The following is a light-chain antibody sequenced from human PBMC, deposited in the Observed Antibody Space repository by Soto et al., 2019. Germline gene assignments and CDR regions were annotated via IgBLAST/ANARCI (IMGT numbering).Light chain of an antibody. CDR3: HQYGISPRT. V-gene: IGKV3-20*01. CDR1: QSVSSSY. J-gene: IGKJ1*01. CDR2: GAS. Sequence: EIVLTQSPGTLSLSPGERATLSCRASQSVSSSYLAWYQQKPGPAPRLLIYGASSRATGIPDRVSGSGSGTDFNLTISRLEPEDFAVYYCHQYGISPRTFGQGTNVESK.